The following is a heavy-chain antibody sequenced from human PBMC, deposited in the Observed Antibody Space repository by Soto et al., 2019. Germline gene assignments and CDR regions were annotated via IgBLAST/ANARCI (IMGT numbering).Heavy chain of an antibody. CDR1: GFTFSSYS. D-gene: IGHD5-12*01. J-gene: IGHJ4*02. CDR2: ISRSSSTI. V-gene: IGHV3-48*01. CDR3: SSGASNRGSPLACDY. Sequence: GGSLRLSCAASGFTFSSYSMNWVRQAPGKGLEWVSYISRSSSTIYYAESLKGRFSISRDNTKNTLYLQMNSLIGEDTTLYYCSSGASNRGSPLACDYWVQGTLVTVSS.